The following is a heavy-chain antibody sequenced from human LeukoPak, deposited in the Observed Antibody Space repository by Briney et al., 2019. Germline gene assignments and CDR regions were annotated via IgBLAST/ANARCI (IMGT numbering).Heavy chain of an antibody. D-gene: IGHD2-2*01. CDR1: GGTFSSYA. CDR2: IIPIFGTA. J-gene: IGHJ4*02. Sequence: GASVKVSCKASGGTFSSYAISWVRQAPGQGLEWMGGIIPIFGTANYAQKFQGRVTITTDESTSTAYMELSSLRSEDTAVYYCASLGGYCSSTSCYPAVDYWGQGTLVTVSS. V-gene: IGHV1-69*05. CDR3: ASLGGYCSSTSCYPAVDY.